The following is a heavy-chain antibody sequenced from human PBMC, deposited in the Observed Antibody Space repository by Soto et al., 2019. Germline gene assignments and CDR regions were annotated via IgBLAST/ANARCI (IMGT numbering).Heavy chain of an antibody. CDR2: INHSGST. CDR1: GGSFSGYF. J-gene: IGHJ4*02. V-gene: IGHV4-34*01. Sequence: PSETLSLTCAVYGGSFSGYFWTWIRQPPGKGLEWIGEINHSGSTSYNPSLRSRATISVDTSKNQFSLKLRSVTAADTSVYYCARLSTTVTTRQFAYWGQGTPVTVSS. D-gene: IGHD4-17*01. CDR3: ARLSTTVTTRQFAY.